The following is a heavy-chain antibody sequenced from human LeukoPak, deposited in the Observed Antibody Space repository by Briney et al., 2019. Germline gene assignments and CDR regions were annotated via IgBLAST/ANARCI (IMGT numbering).Heavy chain of an antibody. CDR2: VYYTGSI. V-gene: IGHV4-59*01. CDR1: GDSITSYY. CDR3: ARGPYDSGGYYLAACDV. Sequence: SETLSLTCTVSGDSITSYYWSWFRQPPGKGLEWVGYVYYTGSINYSPPLTSRLTMSVDTSRNQFSLNLSSVTAADTAIYYCARGPYDSGGYYLAACDVWGRGTMVTVTS. J-gene: IGHJ3*01. D-gene: IGHD3-22*01.